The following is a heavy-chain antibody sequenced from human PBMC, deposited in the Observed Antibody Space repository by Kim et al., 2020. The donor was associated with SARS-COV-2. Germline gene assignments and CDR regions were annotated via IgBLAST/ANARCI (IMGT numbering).Heavy chain of an antibody. V-gene: IGHV3-21*01. CDR2: I. D-gene: IGHD3-22*01. Sequence: IYYADSVKGRLTVSRDDAKNSLYLQMNSLRAEDTAVYYCARKSSGYYYDHWGQGTLVTVSS. J-gene: IGHJ4*02. CDR3: ARKSSGYYYDH.